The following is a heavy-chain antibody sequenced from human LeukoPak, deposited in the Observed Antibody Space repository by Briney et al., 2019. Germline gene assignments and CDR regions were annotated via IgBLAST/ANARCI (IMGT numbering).Heavy chain of an antibody. V-gene: IGHV1-2*02. D-gene: IGHD3-10*01. CDR3: ARGFAMTGYYYYYMDV. CDR1: GYTFTGYY. Sequence: ASVKVSCKASGYTFTGYYMHWVRQAPGQGLEWMGWINPNSGGTNYAQKFQGRVTMTRATSISTAYMELSRLRSDDTAVYYCARGFAMTGYYYYYMDVWGKGTTVTVSS. J-gene: IGHJ6*03. CDR2: INPNSGGT.